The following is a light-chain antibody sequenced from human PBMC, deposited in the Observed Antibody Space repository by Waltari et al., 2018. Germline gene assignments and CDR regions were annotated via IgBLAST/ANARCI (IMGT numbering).Light chain of an antibody. J-gene: IGKJ1*01. Sequence: DTQMTPSPSTLSASVGDRANITCRASPTISTWLAWYQQKPGKAPKVLIYDASNLESGVPSRFSGSGSGTEFTLTISSLQSADFAVYYCQQYNNWPETFGQGTKVEIK. V-gene: IGKV1-5*01. CDR1: PTISTW. CDR2: DAS. CDR3: QQYNNWPET.